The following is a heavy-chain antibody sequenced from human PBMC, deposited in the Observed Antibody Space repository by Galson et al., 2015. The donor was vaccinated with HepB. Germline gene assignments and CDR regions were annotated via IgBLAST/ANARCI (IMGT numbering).Heavy chain of an antibody. Sequence: SVKVSCKASGYTFTRYGISWVRQAPGQGLEWMGWISAYNGNTNYAQKLQGRVTMTTDTSTSTAYMELRSLRSDDTAVYYCASIVGATSRYYYGMDVWGQGTTVTVSS. CDR3: ASIVGATSRYYYGMDV. CDR1: GYTFTRYG. D-gene: IGHD1-26*01. V-gene: IGHV1-18*04. CDR2: ISAYNGNT. J-gene: IGHJ6*02.